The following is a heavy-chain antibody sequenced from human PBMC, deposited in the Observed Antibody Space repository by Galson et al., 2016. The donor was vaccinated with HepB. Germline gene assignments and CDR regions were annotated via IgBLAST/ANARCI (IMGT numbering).Heavy chain of an antibody. D-gene: IGHD1-26*01. V-gene: IGHV3-21*01. CDR3: ARDQVRVTGRWEPQYYYYYFGMDV. CDR1: GFTFSSYS. CDR2: ISSSSSYI. J-gene: IGHJ6*02. Sequence: SLRLSCAASGFTFSSYSMNWVRRAPGKGLEWVSSISSSSSYIFYADSVKGRFTISRDNAKNSLYLQMNSLRAEDTAVYYCARDQVRVTGRWEPQYYYYYFGMDVWGQGTTVTVSS.